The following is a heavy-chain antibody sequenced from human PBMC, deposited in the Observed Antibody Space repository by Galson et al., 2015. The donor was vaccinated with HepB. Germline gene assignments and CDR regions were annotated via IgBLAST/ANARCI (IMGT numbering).Heavy chain of an antibody. Sequence: SVKVSCKASGYTFTSYGISWVRQAPGQGLEWMGWISAYNGNTNYAQKLQGRVTMTTDTSTSTAYMELRSLRSDDTAVYYCARDRGYSGYDRGRDDAFDIWGQGTMVTVSS. D-gene: IGHD5-12*01. J-gene: IGHJ3*02. V-gene: IGHV1-18*01. CDR1: GYTFTSYG. CDR3: ARDRGYSGYDRGRDDAFDI. CDR2: ISAYNGNT.